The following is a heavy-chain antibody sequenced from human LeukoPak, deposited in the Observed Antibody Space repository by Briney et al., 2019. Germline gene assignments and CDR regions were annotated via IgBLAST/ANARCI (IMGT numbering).Heavy chain of an antibody. D-gene: IGHD3-22*01. J-gene: IGHJ4*02. Sequence: GGSLRLSCAASGFTFSDYYMSWIRQAPGKGLEWVSYISNSGNIIYYADSVKGRFTISRDNAKNSLYLQMNSLRAEDTAVYYCAKDLGVTHFDYWGQGTLVTVSS. CDR2: ISNSGNII. V-gene: IGHV3-11*01. CDR1: GFTFSDYY. CDR3: AKDLGVTHFDY.